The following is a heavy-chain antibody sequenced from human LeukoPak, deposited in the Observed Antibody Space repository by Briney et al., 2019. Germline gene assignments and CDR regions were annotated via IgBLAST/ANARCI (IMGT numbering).Heavy chain of an antibody. J-gene: IGHJ6*03. V-gene: IGHV3-9*01. Sequence: GRSLRLSCAASGFTFDDYAMHWVRQAPGKGLEWVSGISWNSGSIGYADSVKGRFTISRDNAKNSLYLQMNSLRAEDTALYYCAKDTPSGYYYGSGRLRIYYYYMDVWGEGTTVTISS. D-gene: IGHD3-10*01. CDR1: GFTFDDYA. CDR2: ISWNSGSI. CDR3: AKDTPSGYYYGSGRLRIYYYYMDV.